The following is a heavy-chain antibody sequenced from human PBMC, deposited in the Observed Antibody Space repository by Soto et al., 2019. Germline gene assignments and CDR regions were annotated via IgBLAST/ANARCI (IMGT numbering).Heavy chain of an antibody. CDR2: IWYDGSNK. J-gene: IGHJ4*02. CDR1: GFTFSSYG. Sequence: GGSLRLSCAASGFTFSSYGMHWVRQAPGKGLEWVAVIWYDGSNKYYADSVKGRFTISRDNSKNTLYLQMSSLRAEDTAVYYCARDGNEYTYYYDSSGYSFDYWGQGTLVTVSS. CDR3: ARDGNEYTYYYDSSGYSFDY. D-gene: IGHD3-22*01. V-gene: IGHV3-33*01.